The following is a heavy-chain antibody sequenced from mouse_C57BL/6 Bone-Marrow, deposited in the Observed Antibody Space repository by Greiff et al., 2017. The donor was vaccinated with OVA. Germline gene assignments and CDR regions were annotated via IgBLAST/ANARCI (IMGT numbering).Heavy chain of an antibody. J-gene: IGHJ1*03. CDR1: GYTFTSYW. CDR2: IDPSDSYT. CDR3: ARDGREGYFDV. D-gene: IGHD1-1*01. Sequence: VQLQESGAELVMPGASVKLSCKASGYTFTSYWMHWVKQRPGQGLEWIGEIDPSDSYTNYNQKFKGKSTLTVDKSSSTAYMQLSSLTSEDSAVYYCARDGREGYFDVWGTGTTVTVSS. V-gene: IGHV1-69*01.